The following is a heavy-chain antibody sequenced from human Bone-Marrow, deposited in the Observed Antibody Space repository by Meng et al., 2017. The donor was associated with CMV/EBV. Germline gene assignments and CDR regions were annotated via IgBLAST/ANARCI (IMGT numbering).Heavy chain of an antibody. CDR2: SNSDGSST. CDR3: AAWEVVAWGNYYYGMDV. Sequence: GVLRLSCAASGFTFSSYWMHWVRQAPGKGLVWVSRSNSDGSSTGYADSVKGRFTISRENAKNTLYLQMNSLRAEDTAVHYCAAWEVVAWGNYYYGMDVWGQGTTVTVSS. CDR1: GFTFSSYW. J-gene: IGHJ6*02. V-gene: IGHV3-74*01. D-gene: IGHD2-15*01.